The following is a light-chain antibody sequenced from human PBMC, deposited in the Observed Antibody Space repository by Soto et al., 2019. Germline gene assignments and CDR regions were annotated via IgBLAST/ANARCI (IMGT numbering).Light chain of an antibody. J-gene: IGKJ4*01. CDR2: GAS. Sequence: EIVLTQSPGTLSLSPGERATLSCRASQSLAGSYLAWYQQKPGQAPRLLMYGASSRATGIPDRFSGSGSGTDFTLTISRLEPEDFAVYYCQQYGSSPLTFGGGTKVEIK. CDR3: QQYGSSPLT. V-gene: IGKV3-20*01. CDR1: QSLAGSY.